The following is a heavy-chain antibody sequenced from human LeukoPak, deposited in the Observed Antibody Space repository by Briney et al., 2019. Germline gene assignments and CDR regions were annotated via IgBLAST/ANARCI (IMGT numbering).Heavy chain of an antibody. Sequence: GGSLRLSCAASGFTFSSYAMHWVRQAPGKGLEWVAVISYDGSNKYYADSVKGRFTISRDNSKNTLYLQMNSLRAEDTAVYYCARDQVVAILYYFDYWGQGTLVTVSS. D-gene: IGHD3-22*01. J-gene: IGHJ4*02. CDR3: ARDQVVAILYYFDY. CDR1: GFTFSSYA. CDR2: ISYDGSNK. V-gene: IGHV3-30*04.